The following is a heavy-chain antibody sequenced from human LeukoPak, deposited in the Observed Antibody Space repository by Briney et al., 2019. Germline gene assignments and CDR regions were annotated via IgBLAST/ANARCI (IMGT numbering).Heavy chain of an antibody. J-gene: IGHJ3*02. CDR3: ARPSRWYRDAFDI. CDR2: INPSGGST. V-gene: IGHV1-46*01. Sequence: ASVKVSCKASGYTFTSYYMHWVRQAPGQGLEWMGIINPSGGSTSYAQKFQGRVTMTRDTSTSTAYMELSSLRSEDTAVYYCARPSRWYRDAFDIWGQGTMVTVSS. CDR1: GYTFTSYY. D-gene: IGHD6-13*01.